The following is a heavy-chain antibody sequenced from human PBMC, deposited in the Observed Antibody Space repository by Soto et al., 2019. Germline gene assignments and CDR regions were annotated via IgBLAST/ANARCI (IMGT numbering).Heavy chain of an antibody. V-gene: IGHV1-69*13. CDR2: IIPIFGTA. D-gene: IGHD6-19*01. CDR3: ASKYSSGSDY. J-gene: IGHJ4*02. Sequence: SVKVSCKASGGTFSSYAISWVRQAPGQGLEWMGGIIPIFGTANYAQKFQGRVTITADESTSTAYMELSSLRSEETAVYYCASKYSSGSDYWGQGTLVTVSS. CDR1: GGTFSSYA.